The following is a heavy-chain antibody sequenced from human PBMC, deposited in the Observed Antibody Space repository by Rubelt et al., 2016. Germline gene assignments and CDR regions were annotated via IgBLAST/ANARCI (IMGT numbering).Heavy chain of an antibody. Sequence: QVQLVQSGAEVKKPGASVKVSCKVSGYTLTELSMHWVRQAPGKGLEWMGGFDPEDGETIHAQKFQGRCTMTEDTSTDTADMELSSLRSEDTAVYYCASLQYSSGWYSDYWGQGTLVTVSS. J-gene: IGHJ4*02. D-gene: IGHD6-19*01. CDR2: FDPEDGET. CDR1: GYTLTELS. V-gene: IGHV1-24*01. CDR3: ASLQYSSGWYSDY.